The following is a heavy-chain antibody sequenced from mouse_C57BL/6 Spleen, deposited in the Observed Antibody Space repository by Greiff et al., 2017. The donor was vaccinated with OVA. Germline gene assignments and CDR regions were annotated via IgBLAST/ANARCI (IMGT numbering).Heavy chain of an antibody. CDR2: ISYDGSN. Sequence: ESGPGLVKPSQSLSLTCSVTGYSITSGYYWNWIRQFPGNKLEWMGYISYDGSNNYNPSLKNRISITRDTSKNQFFLKLNSVTTEDTATYYCAREGIYYGNFAYWGQGTLVTVSA. D-gene: IGHD2-1*01. V-gene: IGHV3-6*01. J-gene: IGHJ3*01. CDR1: GYSITSGYY. CDR3: AREGIYYGNFAY.